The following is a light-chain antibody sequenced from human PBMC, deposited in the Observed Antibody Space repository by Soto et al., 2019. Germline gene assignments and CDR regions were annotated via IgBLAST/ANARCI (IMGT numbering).Light chain of an antibody. V-gene: IGLV2-11*01. Sequence: QSALTQPASVSGSPGQSITISCTGTSSDVGNYKYVSWYQQHPGKAPKLMIYDVSKRPSGVPDRFSGSKSGNTASLTISGLQAEDEADYYCCSYAGSYTLGVFGTGTQLTVL. CDR2: DVS. J-gene: IGLJ1*01. CDR3: CSYAGSYTLGV. CDR1: SSDVGNYKY.